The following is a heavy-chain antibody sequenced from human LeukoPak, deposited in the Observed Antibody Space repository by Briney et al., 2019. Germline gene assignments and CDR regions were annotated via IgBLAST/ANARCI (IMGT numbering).Heavy chain of an antibody. CDR1: GFTFSSYA. J-gene: IGHJ4*02. D-gene: IGHD5-18*01. CDR2: ISFDGTNK. CDR3: ARDGDSAVATRVFDY. V-gene: IGHV3-30-3*01. Sequence: GGSLSLSCEASGFTFSSYAMHWVRQAPGKGLEWVAAISFDGTNKLYADSVKGRFTISRDNSKNTMDLQMNGLRPEDSGLYYCARDGDSAVATRVFDYWGQGTLVTVSS.